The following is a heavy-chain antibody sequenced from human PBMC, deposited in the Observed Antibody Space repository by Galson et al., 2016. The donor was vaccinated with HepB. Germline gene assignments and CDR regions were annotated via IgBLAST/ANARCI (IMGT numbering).Heavy chain of an antibody. CDR2: VINSGVNT. V-gene: IGHV3-23*01. D-gene: IGHD1-26*01. J-gene: IGHJ2*01. CDR3: AKDKGLRVGNWYFDL. CDR1: GFSFPIYA. Sequence: SLRLSCAASGFSFPIYAMTWVRQAPGKGLEWVSTVINSGVNTYYAVSVKGRFTISRDNSQDMVYLQMNSLRAEDTAVYFCAKDKGLRVGNWYFDLWGRGTPVTVSS.